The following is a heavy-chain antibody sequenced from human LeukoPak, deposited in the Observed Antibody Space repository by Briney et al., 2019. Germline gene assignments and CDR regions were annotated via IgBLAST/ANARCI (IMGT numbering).Heavy chain of an antibody. V-gene: IGHV4-59*12. CDR1: GDSIRTYY. CDR2: IYYSETA. CDR3: ARLSTVTTSFDY. D-gene: IGHD4-17*01. J-gene: IGHJ4*02. Sequence: SETLSLTCTVSGDSIRTYYWSWIRQPPGKGLEWIGYIYYSETANYNPSLKSRVTMSVDTSKNQFSLKLSSVTAADTAVYYCARLSTVTTSFDYWGQGTLVTVSS.